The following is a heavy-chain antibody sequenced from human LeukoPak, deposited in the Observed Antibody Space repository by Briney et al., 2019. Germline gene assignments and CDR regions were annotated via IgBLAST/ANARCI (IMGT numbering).Heavy chain of an antibody. J-gene: IGHJ4*02. CDR2: VNWHGTT. Sequence: GGSLRLSCAASGFIFEDYTMHWVRQVPGKTLEWVSLVNWHGTTYYADSLKGRFSISRDNSKNSLYLQMDSLRTEDTAFYYCAKDLTYESSGSVIDNWGLGTLVTVSS. D-gene: IGHD3-22*01. CDR1: GFIFEDYT. CDR3: AKDLTYESSGSVIDN. V-gene: IGHV3-43*01.